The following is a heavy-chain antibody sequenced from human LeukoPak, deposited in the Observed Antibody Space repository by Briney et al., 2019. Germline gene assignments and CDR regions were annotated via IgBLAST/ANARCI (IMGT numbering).Heavy chain of an antibody. CDR1: GFTLCSDY. V-gene: IGHV3-53*01. CDR2: LYSGSTT. D-gene: IGHD3-10*01. Sequence: GGSLTLSCAVSGFTLCSDYTNWVRQAPGKGLDWVLILYSGSTTYYTDSVKGRFTISRDNSRNTLYLHMTNLRVEDTAVYFCARVGDHYLWYLDLGGRG. CDR3: ARVGDHYLWYLDL. J-gene: IGHJ2*01.